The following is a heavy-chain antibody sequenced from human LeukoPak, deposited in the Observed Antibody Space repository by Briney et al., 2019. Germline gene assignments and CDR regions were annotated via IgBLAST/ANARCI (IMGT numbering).Heavy chain of an antibody. J-gene: IGHJ3*02. D-gene: IGHD5-18*01. V-gene: IGHV4-4*07. Sequence: GSLRLSCKASGFIFSNHYMNWVRQAPGKGLEWIGRIYTSGSTNYNPSLKSRVTISVDTSKNQFSLKLSSVTAADTAVYYCARLRYSYGPGSGDAFDIWGQGTMVTVSS. CDR3: ARLRYSYGPGSGDAFDI. CDR2: IYTSGST. CDR1: GFIFSNHY.